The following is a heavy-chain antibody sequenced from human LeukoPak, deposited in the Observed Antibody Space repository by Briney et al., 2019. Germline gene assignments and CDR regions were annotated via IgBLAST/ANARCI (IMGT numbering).Heavy chain of an antibody. D-gene: IGHD1-26*01. V-gene: IGHV4-61*02. J-gene: IGHJ6*03. CDR1: GGSISSSSYY. CDR2: IYTSGST. CDR3: ARGGVVGAMDGGVTYYYYYMDV. Sequence: PSETLSLTCTVSGGSISSSSYYWGWIRQPAGKGLEWIGRIYTSGSTNYNPSLKSRVTMSVDTSKNQFSLKLSSVTAADTAVYYCARGGVVGAMDGGVTYYYYYMDVWGKGTTVTISS.